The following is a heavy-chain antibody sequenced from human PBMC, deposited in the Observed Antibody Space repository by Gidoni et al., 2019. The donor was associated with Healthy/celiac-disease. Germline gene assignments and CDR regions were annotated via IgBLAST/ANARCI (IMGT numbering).Heavy chain of an antibody. V-gene: IGHV4-59*09. CDR2: IYYSGST. Sequence: IGYIYYSGSTNYNHSLKSRVTISVDTSKNQFSLKLSSVTAADTAVYYCARGVEDIVVVPAAHNFDYWGQGTLVTVSS. CDR3: ARGVEDIVVVPAAHNFDY. D-gene: IGHD2-2*01. J-gene: IGHJ4*02.